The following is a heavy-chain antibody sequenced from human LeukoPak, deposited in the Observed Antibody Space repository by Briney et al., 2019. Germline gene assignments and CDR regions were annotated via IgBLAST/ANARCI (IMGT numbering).Heavy chain of an antibody. CDR2: IYYSGST. Sequence: SETLSLTRTVSGGSISSYYWSWIRQPPGKGLEWIGYIYYSGSTNYNPSLKSRVTISVDTSKNQFSLKLSSVTAADTAVYYCARDFAAHYGGNSRGYFDYWGQGTLVTVSS. V-gene: IGHV4-59*01. CDR1: GGSISSYY. CDR3: ARDFAAHYGGNSRGYFDY. D-gene: IGHD4-23*01. J-gene: IGHJ4*02.